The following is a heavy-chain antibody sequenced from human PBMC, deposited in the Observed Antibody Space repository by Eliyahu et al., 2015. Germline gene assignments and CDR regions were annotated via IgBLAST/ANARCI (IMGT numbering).Heavy chain of an antibody. D-gene: IGHD3-16*02. CDR3: AKDHRRPYVWGSYRYRGDDAFDI. V-gene: IGHV3-23*01. J-gene: IGHJ3*02. CDR2: ISGSGGST. CDR1: GXPFXSYX. Sequence: EVQLLESGGGLVQPGGSLXLSCAASGXPFXSYXMSWXRRAPGKGLEWVSAISGSGGSTYYADSVKGRFTISRDNSKNTLYLQMNSLRAEDTAVYYCAKDHRRPYVWGSYRYRGDDAFDIWGQGTMVTVSS.